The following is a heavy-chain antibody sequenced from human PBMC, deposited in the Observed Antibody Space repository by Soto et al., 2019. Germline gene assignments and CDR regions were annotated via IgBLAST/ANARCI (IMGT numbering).Heavy chain of an antibody. CDR1: GFTFSSYS. Sequence: EVQLLESGGGLVQPGGSLRLSCAASGFTFSSYSMNWVRQAPGKGLAWVSSISSSSSYIYYADSVKGRFTISRDNAKNSLYLQMNSLRAEDTAVYYCARDWGYDSSGYYYAENWFDPWGQGTLVTVSS. V-gene: IGHV3-21*01. CDR2: ISSSSSYI. J-gene: IGHJ5*02. D-gene: IGHD3-22*01. CDR3: ARDWGYDSSGYYYAENWFDP.